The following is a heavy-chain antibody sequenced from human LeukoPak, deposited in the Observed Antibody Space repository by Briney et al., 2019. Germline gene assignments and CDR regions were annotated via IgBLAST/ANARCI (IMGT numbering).Heavy chain of an antibody. CDR3: EANFWSGYYGP. D-gene: IGHD3-3*01. Sequence: GGSLRLSCAASGFTFSSYDMHWVRQAPGKGLEWVTFIRYDGSNKFYADSVKGRFTISRDNSKNTLYLQVNSLRAEDRAVYYCEANFWSGYYGPCGQGTLVTVSS. J-gene: IGHJ5*02. CDR1: GFTFSSYD. CDR2: IRYDGSNK. V-gene: IGHV3-30*02.